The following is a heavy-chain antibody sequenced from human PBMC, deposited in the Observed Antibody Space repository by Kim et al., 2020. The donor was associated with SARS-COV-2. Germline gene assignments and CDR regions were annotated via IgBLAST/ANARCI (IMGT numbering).Heavy chain of an antibody. D-gene: IGHD3-3*01. J-gene: IGHJ6*03. V-gene: IGHV1-18*01. CDR3: ARLVTIFGVVTEVYMDV. CDR2: ISAYNGNT. Sequence: ASVKVSCKASGYTFTSYGISWVRQAPGQGLEWMGWISAYNGNTNYAQKLQGRVTMTTDTSTSTAYMELRSLRSDDTAVYYCARLVTIFGVVTEVYMDVWGKGTTVTVSS. CDR1: GYTFTSYG.